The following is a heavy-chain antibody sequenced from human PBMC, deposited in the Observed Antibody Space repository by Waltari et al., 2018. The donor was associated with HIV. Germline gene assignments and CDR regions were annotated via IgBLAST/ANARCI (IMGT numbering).Heavy chain of an antibody. Sequence: QVQLQESGPGLVKPSETLSLTCAVSGYSISSGYFWGWNRQPPGKALEWIGGMFHNGSTYYNPSLKSRVTISVDTSKDQCSLKLSSVTSADTAIYYCAREWGTLMVAWFDPWGQGTLVTVSS. J-gene: IGHJ5*02. CDR1: GYSISSGYF. V-gene: IGHV4-38-2*02. CDR2: MFHNGST. CDR3: AREWGTLMVAWFDP. D-gene: IGHD3-10*01.